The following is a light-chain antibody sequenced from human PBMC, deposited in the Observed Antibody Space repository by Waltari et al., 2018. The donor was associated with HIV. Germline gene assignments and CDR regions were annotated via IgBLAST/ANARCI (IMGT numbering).Light chain of an antibody. CDR1: SSDVGGYTY. Sequence: QSALTQPPSASGSPGQSVTLSFTGTSSDVGGYTYVSWHQQHPGKAPKLMIYDVIKRPSGVPDRFSGSKSGNTASLTVSGLQPEDEADYYCSSHAGSKVVFGGGTRLTVL. CDR2: DVI. V-gene: IGLV2-8*01. CDR3: SSHAGSKVV. J-gene: IGLJ2*01.